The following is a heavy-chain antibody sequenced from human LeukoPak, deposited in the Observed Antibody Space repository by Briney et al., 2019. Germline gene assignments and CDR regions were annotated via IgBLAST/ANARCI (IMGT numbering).Heavy chain of an antibody. Sequence: PGGSLRLSCAASGFTFSSYAMSWVRQAPGKGLEWVSAISGSGGSTYYADSVKGRLTISRDNSKNTLYLQMNSLRAEDTAVYYCAKSPRGLPTAAAAFDYWGQGTLVTVSS. V-gene: IGHV3-23*01. CDR3: AKSPRGLPTAAAAFDY. D-gene: IGHD6-13*01. CDR2: ISGSGGST. CDR1: GFTFSSYA. J-gene: IGHJ4*02.